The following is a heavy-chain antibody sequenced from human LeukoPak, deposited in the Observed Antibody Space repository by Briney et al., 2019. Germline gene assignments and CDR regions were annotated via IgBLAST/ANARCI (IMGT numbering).Heavy chain of an antibody. CDR3: AGTYYYDSSGYYHYSL. J-gene: IGHJ4*02. CDR2: INHSGNT. Sequence: SETLSLTCAVYGGSFSGYYWSWIRQPPGKGLEWIGEINHSGNTNSNPSLKSRVTISVDTSKTQFSLKLSSVTAADTAVYYCAGTYYYDSSGYYHYSLWGQGTLVTVSS. CDR1: GGSFSGYY. V-gene: IGHV4-34*01. D-gene: IGHD3-22*01.